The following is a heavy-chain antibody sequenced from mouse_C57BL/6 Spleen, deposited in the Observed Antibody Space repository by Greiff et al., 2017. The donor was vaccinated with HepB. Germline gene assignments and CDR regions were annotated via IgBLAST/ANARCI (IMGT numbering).Heavy chain of an antibody. Sequence: QVQLQQSGPELVKPGASVKISCKASGYAFSSSWMNWVKQRPGKGLEWIGRIYPGDGDTNYNGKFKGKATLTADKSSSTAYMQLSSLTSEYSAVYFCASYGNYYYYAMDYWGQGTSVTVSS. V-gene: IGHV1-82*01. J-gene: IGHJ4*01. CDR1: GYAFSSSW. CDR3: ASYGNYYYYAMDY. D-gene: IGHD2-1*01. CDR2: IYPGDGDT.